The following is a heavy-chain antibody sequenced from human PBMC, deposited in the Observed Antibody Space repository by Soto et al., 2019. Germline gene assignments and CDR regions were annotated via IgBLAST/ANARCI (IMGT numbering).Heavy chain of an antibody. J-gene: IGHJ6*04. D-gene: IGHD3-3*01. Sequence: GGSLRLSCTASEFTFSSYTMSWVRQAPGKGLEWVSSISGSAGSIYYADSVKGRFTVSRDNSKDTLYLEMNTLRAEDTAVYYCAKGMAILHNYYAMDVWGKGTKVTVS. CDR3: AKGMAILHNYYAMDV. CDR1: EFTFSSYT. CDR2: ISGSAGSI. V-gene: IGHV3-23*01.